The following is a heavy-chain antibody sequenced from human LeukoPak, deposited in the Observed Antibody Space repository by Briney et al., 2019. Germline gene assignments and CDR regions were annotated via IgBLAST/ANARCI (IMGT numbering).Heavy chain of an antibody. D-gene: IGHD6-19*01. CDR3: ARGPYSSGWYVFSA. V-gene: IGHV3-21*01. CDR2: ISSSSSYI. CDR1: GFTFSSYS. J-gene: IGHJ5*02. Sequence: PGGSLRLSCAASGFTFSSYSMNWVRQAPGKGLEWVSSISSSSSYIYYADSVKGRFTISRDNAKNSLYLQMNSLRAEDTAVYYCARGPYSSGWYVFSAWGQGTLVTVSS.